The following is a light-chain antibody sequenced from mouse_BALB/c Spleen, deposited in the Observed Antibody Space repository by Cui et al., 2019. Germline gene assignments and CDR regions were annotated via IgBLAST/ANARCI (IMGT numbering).Light chain of an antibody. CDR3: QQWSSNPLT. Sequence: QIVLSQSPAILSASPGEKLTMTCSASSSVSYMHWYQQKPGSSPKPCIYATSSLASGVPARFSGSGSGTSYSLTISRVEAEDAATYYCQQWSSNPLTFGAGTKLELK. J-gene: IGKJ5*01. CDR1: SSVSY. V-gene: IGKV4-72*01. CDR2: ATS.